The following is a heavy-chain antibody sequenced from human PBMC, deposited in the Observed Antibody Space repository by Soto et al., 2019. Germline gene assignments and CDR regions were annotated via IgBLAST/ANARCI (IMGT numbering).Heavy chain of an antibody. V-gene: IGHV3-23*01. CDR3: AKDLESGHGYSYGFDSYYYGMDV. Sequence: GGSLRLSCAASGFTFSSYAMSWVRQAPGKGLEWVSAISGSGGSTYYADSVKGRFTISRDNSKNTLYLQMNSLRAEDTAVYYCAKDLESGHGYSYGFDSYYYGMDVWGQGTTVTVSS. CDR1: GFTFSSYA. CDR2: ISGSGGST. J-gene: IGHJ6*02. D-gene: IGHD5-18*01.